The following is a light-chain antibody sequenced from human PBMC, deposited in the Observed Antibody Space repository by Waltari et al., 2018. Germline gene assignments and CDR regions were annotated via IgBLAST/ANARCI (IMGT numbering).Light chain of an antibody. J-gene: IGLJ1*01. CDR3: SSYTSSSTFPFV. Sequence: QSALTQPASVSGSPGQSITISCTGTSSDVGGYNYVSWYQQHPGKAPKLMIYEVSNRPAGVSNRFSGSKYGNTASLTIAGLQAEDEADYYCSSYTSSSTFPFVFGTGTKVTVL. CDR1: SSDVGGYNY. CDR2: EVS. V-gene: IGLV2-14*01.